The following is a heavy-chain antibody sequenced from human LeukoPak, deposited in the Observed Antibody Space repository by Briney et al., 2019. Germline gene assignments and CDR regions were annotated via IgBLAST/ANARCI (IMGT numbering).Heavy chain of an antibody. J-gene: IGHJ4*02. CDR2: ITWDGGSS. D-gene: IGHD3-22*01. V-gene: IGHV3-43D*03. CDR3: AKDGYYDTTAYPDY. Sequence: PGGSLRLSCAASGFTFDDYAMHWVRHAPGKGLEWVSLITWDGGSSFYADSVKGRFTISRDNNKKSLYLQMNSLRAEDTALYYCAKDGYYDTTAYPDYWGQGTLVTVSS. CDR1: GFTFDDYA.